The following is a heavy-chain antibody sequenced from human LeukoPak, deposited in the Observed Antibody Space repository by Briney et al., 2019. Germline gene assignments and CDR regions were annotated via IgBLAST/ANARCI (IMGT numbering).Heavy chain of an antibody. J-gene: IGHJ6*02. D-gene: IGHD2-2*01. Sequence: ASVKVSCKASGYTFTSYGISWVRQAPGQGLEWMGWISAYNGNTNYAQKLQGRVTMTTDTSTSTAYVELRSLRSDDTAVYYCARDIVVVPAASEPNYYYYGMDVWGQGTTVTVSS. CDR3: ARDIVVVPAASEPNYYYYGMDV. CDR2: ISAYNGNT. CDR1: GYTFTSYG. V-gene: IGHV1-18*01.